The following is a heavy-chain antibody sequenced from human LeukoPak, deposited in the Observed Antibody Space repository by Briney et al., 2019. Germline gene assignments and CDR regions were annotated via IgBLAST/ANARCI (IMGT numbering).Heavy chain of an antibody. CDR1: GGSISSGSYY. D-gene: IGHD4-11*01. CDR2: IYTSGST. J-gene: IGHJ4*02. CDR3: ARGVSTVNFDY. V-gene: IGHV4-61*02. Sequence: PSQTLSLTCTVSGGSISSGSYYWSWIRQPAGKGLEWIGRIYTSGSTNYNSSLNSRVTISVDTSKSQFSLKLSSVTAADTAVYYCARGVSTVNFDYWGQGTLVTVSS.